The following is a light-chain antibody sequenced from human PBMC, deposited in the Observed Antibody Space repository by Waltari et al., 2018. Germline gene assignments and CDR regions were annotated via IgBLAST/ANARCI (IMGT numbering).Light chain of an antibody. CDR3: SSYAGNNTVV. CDR2: EVK. CDR1: SRDVGGDRY. Sequence: QSALTQPPSASGSPGESVTISCTGTSRDVGGDRYVSWFQQHPGKAPKLMIYEVKRRPSGVPDRFSGSKSGNTAALTVSELQTEEEADYYCSSYAGNNTVVFGGGTRLTVL. J-gene: IGLJ2*01. V-gene: IGLV2-8*01.